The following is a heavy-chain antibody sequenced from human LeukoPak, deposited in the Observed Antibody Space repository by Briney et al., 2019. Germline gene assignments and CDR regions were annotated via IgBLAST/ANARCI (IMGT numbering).Heavy chain of an antibody. V-gene: IGHV4-38-2*01. J-gene: IGHJ6*03. D-gene: IGHD2-2*01. CDR3: ARLYCSSTSCYVVGRGYYYYYMDV. CDR1: GFTFSDYY. CDR2: IYYSGST. Sequence: PGGSLRLSCAASGFTFSDYYMSWIRQPPGKGLEWIGSIYYSGSTYYNPSLQSRVTISVDTSKNQFSLKLISVTAADTAVYYCARLYCSSTSCYVVGRGYYYYYMDVWGKGTTVTVSS.